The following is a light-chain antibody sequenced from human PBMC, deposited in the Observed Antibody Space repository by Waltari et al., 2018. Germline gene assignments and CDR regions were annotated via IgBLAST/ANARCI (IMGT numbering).Light chain of an antibody. J-gene: IGLJ1*01. CDR1: NSDVGNYNL. CDR3: CSYARSGSYV. Sequence: QSALTQPASVSGTPGQSITISCTGTNSDVGNYNLVSWYQHHPGEAPKPMTCEVIKRPSGISNRFSGSKSGNTASLTISGPQAEDEADYYCCSYARSGSYVFGTATKVTVL. V-gene: IGLV2-23*02. CDR2: EVI.